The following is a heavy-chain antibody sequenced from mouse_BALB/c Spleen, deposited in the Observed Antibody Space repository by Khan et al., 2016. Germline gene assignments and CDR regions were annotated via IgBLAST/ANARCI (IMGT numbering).Heavy chain of an antibody. D-gene: IGHD2-3*01. CDR1: GYSFTSYY. CDR3: ARRGGYYDWFAY. J-gene: IGHJ3*01. Sequence: QVQLKESGPELVKPGASVKISCKASGYSFTSYYIHWVKQRPGQGLEWIGWIFPGSGNTKYNEKFKGKATLTADSSSSTAYMQLSSLTSEDSAVXFCARRGGYYDWFAYWGQGTLVTVSA. V-gene: IGHV1-66*01. CDR2: IFPGSGNT.